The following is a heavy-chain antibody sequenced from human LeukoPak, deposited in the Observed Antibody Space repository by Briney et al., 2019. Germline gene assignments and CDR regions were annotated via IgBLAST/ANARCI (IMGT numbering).Heavy chain of an antibody. J-gene: IGHJ6*02. D-gene: IGHD3-9*01. CDR1: GGSISSSSYY. Sequence: SETLSLTCTVSGGSISSSSYYWGWIRQPPGKGLEWIVSIYYSGSTYYNPSLKSRVTISVDTSKNQFSLKLSSVTAADTAVYYCARLRGKERYFDWLLRREYYYYGMDVWGQGTTVTVSS. CDR2: IYYSGST. CDR3: ARLRGKERYFDWLLRREYYYYGMDV. V-gene: IGHV4-39*01.